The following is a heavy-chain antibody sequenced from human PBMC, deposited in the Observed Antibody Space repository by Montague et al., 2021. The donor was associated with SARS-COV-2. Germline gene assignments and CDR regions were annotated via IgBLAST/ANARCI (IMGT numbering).Heavy chain of an antibody. CDR1: GGSISSGGYY. V-gene: IGHV4-31*03. J-gene: IGHJ2*01. Sequence: TLSLTCTVSGGSISSGGYYWSWIRQHPGKGLEWIGYIYYSGSTYYNPSLKSRVTISVDTSKNQFSLKMSSVTAADTAVYYCARSPEPMIIRIITSLNWCFDLGGWGTLVTVSS. CDR2: IYYSGST. D-gene: IGHD3-22*01. CDR3: ARSPEPMIIRIITSLNWCFDL.